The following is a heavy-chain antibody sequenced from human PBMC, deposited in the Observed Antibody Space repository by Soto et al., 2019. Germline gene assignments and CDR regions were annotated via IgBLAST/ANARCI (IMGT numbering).Heavy chain of an antibody. V-gene: IGHV3-21*01. J-gene: IGHJ4*02. CDR1: GFTFSSYS. CDR3: ARRQLLFDY. Sequence: GGSLRLSCAASGFTFSSYSMNWARQAPGKGLEWVSSISSSSSYIYYADSVKGRFTISRDNAKNSLYLQMNGLRAEDTAVYYCARRQLLFDYWGQGTLVTVSS. D-gene: IGHD1-26*01. CDR2: ISSSSSYI.